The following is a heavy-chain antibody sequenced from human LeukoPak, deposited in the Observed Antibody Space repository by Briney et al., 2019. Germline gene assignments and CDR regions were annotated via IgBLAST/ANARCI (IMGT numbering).Heavy chain of an antibody. J-gene: IGHJ4*02. CDR1: GFTFTRFW. CDR3: TRGGEESFDY. CDR2: INVGGTTT. V-gene: IGHV3-74*01. D-gene: IGHD3-10*01. Sequence: GGSLRLSCAGSGFTFTRFWMHWVRQAPGKGLVWVSRINVGGTTTTYADSVEGRFTISRDENTLYLQMNHLRVDARPGYYCTRGGEESFDYCDQGTLVTVSS.